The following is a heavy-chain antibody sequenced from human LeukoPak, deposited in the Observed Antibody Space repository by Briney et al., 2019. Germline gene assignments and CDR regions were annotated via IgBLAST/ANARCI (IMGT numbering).Heavy chain of an antibody. CDR1: GGTFSDYT. CDR3: GRHFLRQGGAGGH. CDR2: ICPFVIST. D-gene: IGHD2/OR15-2a*01. J-gene: IGHJ4*02. Sequence: GGSLRLSCAASGGTFSDYTMNWVRQAPGKGLEWVFFICPFVISTFHAASLNPRFTLSRDNPKTSLYIPMPSLSAEDTAFYYCGRHFLRQGGAGGHWGQGTLVTVSS. V-gene: IGHV3-21*01.